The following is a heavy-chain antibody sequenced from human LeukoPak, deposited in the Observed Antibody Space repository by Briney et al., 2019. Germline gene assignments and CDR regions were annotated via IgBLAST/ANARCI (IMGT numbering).Heavy chain of an antibody. CDR1: SGSISTYY. D-gene: IGHD3-10*01. CDR2: IYYSGST. Sequence: SETLSLTCTVSSGSISTYYWSWIRQPPGKGLEWIGSIYYSGSTNYNPSLKSPVTISVDTSKNQFSLKLSSVTAADTAVYYCAKDGSGSYWQLYFDYWGQGTLVTVSS. V-gene: IGHV4-59*01. J-gene: IGHJ4*02. CDR3: AKDGSGSYWQLYFDY.